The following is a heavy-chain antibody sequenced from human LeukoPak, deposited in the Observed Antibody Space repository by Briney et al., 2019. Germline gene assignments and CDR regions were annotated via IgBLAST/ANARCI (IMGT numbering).Heavy chain of an antibody. Sequence: PSETLSLTCTVSGGSISSYYWSWIRQPPGKGLEWIGYIYYSGSTNYNPSLKSRVTMSVDTSKNQFSLKLSSVTAADTAVYYCARVWVELLSNLDYWGQGTLVTVSS. V-gene: IGHV4-59*12. D-gene: IGHD1-7*01. J-gene: IGHJ4*02. CDR3: ARVWVELLSNLDY. CDR2: IYYSGST. CDR1: GGSISSYY.